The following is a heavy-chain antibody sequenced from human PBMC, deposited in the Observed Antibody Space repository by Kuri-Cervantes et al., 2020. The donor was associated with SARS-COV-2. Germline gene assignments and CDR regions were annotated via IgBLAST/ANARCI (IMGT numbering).Heavy chain of an antibody. J-gene: IGHJ6*02. CDR2: IHYSGST. CDR1: GGSVSGYY. Sequence: GSLRLSCTVSGGSVSGYYWTWMRQPPGKGLEWIGNIHYSGSTNYNTSLDSRVTISVDTSKNQLSLRLSSVTAADTAVYYCARDGEGGWLSRNYYYYYGMDVWGQGTAVTVSS. CDR3: ARDGEGGWLSRNYYYYYGMDV. D-gene: IGHD3-22*01. V-gene: IGHV4-59*02.